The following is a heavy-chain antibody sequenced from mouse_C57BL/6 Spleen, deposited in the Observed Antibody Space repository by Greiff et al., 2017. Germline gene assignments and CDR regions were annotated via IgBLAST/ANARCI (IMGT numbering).Heavy chain of an antibody. V-gene: IGHV8-12*01. CDR2: IYWDDDK. D-gene: IGHD4-1*01. J-gene: IGHJ2*01. CDR1: GFSLSTSGMG. CDR3: ARRAGWEGYFDY. Sequence: QVTLKVSGPGILQSSQTLSLTCSFSGFSLSTSGMGVSWIRQPSGKGLEWLAHIYWDDDKRYNPSLKSRLTISKATSRNQVFLKITSVATADTATYYCARRAGWEGYFDYWGQGTTLTVSS.